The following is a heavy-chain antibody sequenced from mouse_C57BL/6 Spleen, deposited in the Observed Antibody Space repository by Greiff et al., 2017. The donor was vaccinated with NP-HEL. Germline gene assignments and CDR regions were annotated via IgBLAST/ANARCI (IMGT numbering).Heavy chain of an antibody. CDR2: IYPGDGDT. Sequence: QVQLQQSGAELVKPAASVKISCKASGYAFSSYWMNWVKQRPGKGLEWIGQIYPGDGDTNYNGKFKGKATLTADKSSSTAYMQLSSLTSEDSAVYFCARWSTTVVDAMDYWGQGTSVTVSS. V-gene: IGHV1-80*01. D-gene: IGHD1-1*01. CDR3: ARWSTTVVDAMDY. CDR1: GYAFSSYW. J-gene: IGHJ4*01.